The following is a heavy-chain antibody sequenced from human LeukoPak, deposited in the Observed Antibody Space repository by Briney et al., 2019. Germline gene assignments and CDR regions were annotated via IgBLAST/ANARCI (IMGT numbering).Heavy chain of an antibody. V-gene: IGHV1-69*01. Sequence: SEKVSCKASGGTFSSYAISWVRQAPGQGLEWMGGIIPIFGTANYAQKFQGRVTITADESTSTAYMELSSLRSEDTAVYYCARAHSGAGTYYYDSSGYQYFDYWGQGTLVTVSS. CDR3: ARAHSGAGTYYYDSSGYQYFDY. CDR1: GGTFSSYA. CDR2: IIPIFGTA. D-gene: IGHD3-22*01. J-gene: IGHJ4*02.